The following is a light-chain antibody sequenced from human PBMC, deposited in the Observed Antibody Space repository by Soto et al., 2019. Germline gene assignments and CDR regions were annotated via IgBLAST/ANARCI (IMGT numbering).Light chain of an antibody. CDR2: DAS. V-gene: IGKV1-5*01. J-gene: IGKJ1*01. CDR3: QQYNSYWT. CDR1: QSISSW. Sequence: DIQMTQTPSTLSASVGDRVTITCRASQSISSWLAWYQRKPGKAPKLLSYDASSLESGVPSRFSGSGSGTEFTLTISSLQPDDFATYYCQQYNSYWTFGQGTKVDIK.